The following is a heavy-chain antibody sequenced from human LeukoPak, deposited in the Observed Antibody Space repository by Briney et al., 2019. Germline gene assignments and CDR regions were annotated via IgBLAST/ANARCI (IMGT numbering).Heavy chain of an antibody. Sequence: GGSLRLSCAASGFSFSSYSMNWVRQAPGKGLEWVSYITSSSSTIYYADSVKGRFTISRDNAKNSLYLQMNSLRAEDTAVYYCARMVVAAENNWFDPWGQGTLVTVSS. D-gene: IGHD2-15*01. CDR3: ARMVVAAENNWFDP. CDR2: ITSSSSTI. V-gene: IGHV3-48*04. J-gene: IGHJ5*02. CDR1: GFSFSSYS.